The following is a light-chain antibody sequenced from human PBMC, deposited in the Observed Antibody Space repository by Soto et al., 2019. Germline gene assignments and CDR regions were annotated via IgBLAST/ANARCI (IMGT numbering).Light chain of an antibody. CDR2: GAS. CDR3: QQYYISRT. J-gene: IGKJ1*01. V-gene: IGKV3-20*01. Sequence: EIVLTQSPCTLSLSPGERATLSCRASQSVSSNLAWYQQKPGQAPRLLIYGASSRATGIPERFSGSGSGTDFALTISRLEPEDFAVYYCQQYYISRTFGQGTKVDIK. CDR1: QSVSSN.